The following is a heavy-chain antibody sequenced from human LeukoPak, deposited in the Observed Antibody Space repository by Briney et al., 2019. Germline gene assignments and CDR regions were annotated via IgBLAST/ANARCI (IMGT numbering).Heavy chain of an antibody. CDR2: IHSGGNT. Sequence: GSLRLSCAASGLTVRSNHMNWVRQAPGKGLEWVSIIHSGGNTYYADSVKGRFTVSRDNSNNTLFLQMNSLRAEDTAVYYCARTTYYYDSGSYYVIDYWGQGTLVTVSS. J-gene: IGHJ4*02. D-gene: IGHD3-10*01. CDR1: GLTVRSNH. CDR3: ARTTYYYDSGSYYVIDY. V-gene: IGHV3-53*01.